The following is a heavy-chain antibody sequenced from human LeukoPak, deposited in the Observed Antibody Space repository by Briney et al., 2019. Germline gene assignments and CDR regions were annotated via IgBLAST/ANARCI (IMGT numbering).Heavy chain of an antibody. CDR2: MNPNSGNT. J-gene: IGHJ4*02. Sequence: ASVKVSCKASGYTFTSYDINWVRQATGQGLEWMGWMNPNSGNTGYAQKFQGRVTITADKSTSTAYMELSSLRSEDTAVYYCARDYYDSSGYYGPFDYWGQGTLVTVSS. D-gene: IGHD3-22*01. V-gene: IGHV1-8*01. CDR1: GYTFTSYD. CDR3: ARDYYDSSGYYGPFDY.